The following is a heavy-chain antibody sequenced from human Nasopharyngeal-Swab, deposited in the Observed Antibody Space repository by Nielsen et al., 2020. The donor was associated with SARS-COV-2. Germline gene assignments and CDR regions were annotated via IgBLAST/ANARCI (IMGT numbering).Heavy chain of an antibody. V-gene: IGHV1-8*01. J-gene: IGHJ6*03. CDR3: ARGHIAARPARTQFYYYYYMDV. D-gene: IGHD6-6*01. CDR2: MNPNSGNT. Sequence: WVRQAPGQGLEWMGWMNPNSGNTGYAQKFQGRVTMTRNTSISTAYMELSSLRSEDTAVYYCARGHIAARPARTQFYYYYYMDVWGKGTTVTVSS.